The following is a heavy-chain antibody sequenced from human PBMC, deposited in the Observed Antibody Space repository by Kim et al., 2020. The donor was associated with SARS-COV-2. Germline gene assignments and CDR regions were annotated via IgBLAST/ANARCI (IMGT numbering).Heavy chain of an antibody. D-gene: IGHD1-26*01. Sequence: ASVNVSCKASGYTFISYAMNWVRQAPGQGLEWMGWINTNTGNPTSAQGFTGRFVFSLDTSVSTAYLQISSLKAEDTAVYYCARGWESGSYSSYYYYGMDVWGQGTTVTVSS. CDR2: INTNTGNP. CDR3: ARGWESGSYSSYYYYGMDV. CDR1: GYTFISYA. J-gene: IGHJ6*02. V-gene: IGHV7-4-1*02.